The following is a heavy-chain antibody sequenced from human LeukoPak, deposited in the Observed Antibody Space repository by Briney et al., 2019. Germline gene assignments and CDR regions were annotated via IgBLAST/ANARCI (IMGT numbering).Heavy chain of an antibody. CDR3: AKGGLGYCSSTSCPPGDY. D-gene: IGHD2-2*01. J-gene: IGHJ4*02. V-gene: IGHV3-23*01. CDR1: GFTFSDYA. Sequence: PGGSLRLSCAASGFTFSDYAMTWVRRAPGKGLEWVSSTAPAHYADSVKGRFTISRDDSKNTLYLQMNSLRAEDTAVYYCAKGGLGYCSSTSCPPGDYWGQGTLVTVSS. CDR2: TAPA.